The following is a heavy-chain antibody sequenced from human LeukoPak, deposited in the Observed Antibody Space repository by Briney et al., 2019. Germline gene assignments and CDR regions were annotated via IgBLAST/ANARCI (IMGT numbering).Heavy chain of an antibody. CDR2: IWYDGSKK. CDR1: GFIFSNYG. J-gene: IGHJ6*02. Sequence: GGSLRLSCAASGFIFSNYGMHWVRQAPGKGLEWVAVIWYDGSKKYYADSVKGRVTISRDNSKNTLYLQMNGLRAEDTAVYYCASHYGMDVWGQGTTVTVSS. CDR3: ASHYGMDV. V-gene: IGHV3-33*08.